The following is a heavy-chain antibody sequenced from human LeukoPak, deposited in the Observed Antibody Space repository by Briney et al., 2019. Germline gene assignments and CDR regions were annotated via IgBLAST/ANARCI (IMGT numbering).Heavy chain of an antibody. Sequence: SVKVSCKASGGTFSSYAISWVRQAPGQGLEWMGGIIPIFGTANYAQKFQGRVTITADESTSTAYMELSSLRSEDTAVYYCAGYYYDSSGYYYGAFDIWGQGTMVTVSS. J-gene: IGHJ3*02. D-gene: IGHD3-22*01. CDR3: AGYYYDSSGYYYGAFDI. CDR1: GGTFSSYA. V-gene: IGHV1-69*13. CDR2: IIPIFGTA.